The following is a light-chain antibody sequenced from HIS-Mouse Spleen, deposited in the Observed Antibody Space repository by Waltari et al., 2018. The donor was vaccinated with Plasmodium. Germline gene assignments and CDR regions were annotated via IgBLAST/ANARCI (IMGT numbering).Light chain of an antibody. V-gene: IGKV3-11*01. Sequence: EIVLTQSPATLSLSPGARATLSCTTIQSVSSYLAWYQQKPGQPPRLLIYAASNRATGIPARCSGRGSWPDFTLTIIRLEPEDFAVYYCQQHSNLPLTFGGGTKVEIK. J-gene: IGKJ4*01. CDR2: AAS. CDR1: QSVSSY. CDR3: QQHSNLPLT.